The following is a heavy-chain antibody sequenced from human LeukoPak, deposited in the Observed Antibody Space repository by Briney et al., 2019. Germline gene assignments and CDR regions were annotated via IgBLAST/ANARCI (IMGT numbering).Heavy chain of an antibody. V-gene: IGHV1-18*01. Sequence: ASVKVPCKTSGYTFVAYGLSWLRQAPGQGLEWMGWINPYNDITDYAQTFKGRVTMTTDTSTSTAYMELRSLRSDDTAVYYCARLFGELLLPSDHFYYMDVWGKGTAVTVSS. CDR2: INPYNDIT. CDR1: GYTFVAYG. D-gene: IGHD3-10*02. CDR3: ARLFGELLLPSDHFYYMDV. J-gene: IGHJ6*03.